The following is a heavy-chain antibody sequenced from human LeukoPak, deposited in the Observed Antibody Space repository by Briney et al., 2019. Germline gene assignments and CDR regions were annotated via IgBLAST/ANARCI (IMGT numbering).Heavy chain of an antibody. CDR2: ISSSSSYI. Sequence: GGSLRLSCAASGFTFSSYSMNWVRQAPGKGLEWVSSISSSSSYIYYADSVKGRFTISRDNAKNSLYLQMNSLRAEDTAAYYCARGSGTGTTGQVDYWXXXTLXXXSS. CDR1: GFTFSSYS. CDR3: ARGSGTGTTGQVDY. V-gene: IGHV3-21*01. D-gene: IGHD1-7*01. J-gene: IGHJ4*01.